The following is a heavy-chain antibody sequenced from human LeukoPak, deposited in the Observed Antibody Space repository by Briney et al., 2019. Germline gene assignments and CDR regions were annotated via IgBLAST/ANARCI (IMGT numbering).Heavy chain of an antibody. CDR3: ARDSYSYGIDY. V-gene: IGHV3-7*01. D-gene: IGHD5-18*01. CDR1: GFTFSSYW. Sequence: AGGSLRLSCAASGFTFSSYWMTWVRQAPGKGLGWVANIKQDGSERYYVDSVKGRFTISRDNAKNSLYLQMNSLRADDTAVYHCARDSYSYGIDYWGQGTLVTVSS. CDR2: IKQDGSER. J-gene: IGHJ4*02.